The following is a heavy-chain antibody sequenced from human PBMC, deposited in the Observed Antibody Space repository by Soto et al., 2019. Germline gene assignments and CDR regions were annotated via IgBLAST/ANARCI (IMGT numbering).Heavy chain of an antibody. V-gene: IGHV1-2*02. D-gene: IGHD6-13*01. CDR2: INPNSGGT. J-gene: IGHJ4*02. Sequence: SVKVSCKASGYTFTGYYMHWVRQAPGQGLEWMGWINPNSGGTNYAQKFQGRVTMTRDTSISTAYMELSRLRSDDTAVYYCARDRAIGGPRIEAAVFFDHWGQGTLVTVSS. CDR3: ARDRAIGGPRIEAAVFFDH. CDR1: GYTFTGYY.